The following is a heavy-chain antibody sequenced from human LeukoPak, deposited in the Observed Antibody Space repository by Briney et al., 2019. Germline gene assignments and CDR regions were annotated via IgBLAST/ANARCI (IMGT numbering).Heavy chain of an antibody. J-gene: IGHJ4*02. CDR1: GFTFGTYD. D-gene: IGHD5-12*01. V-gene: IGHV3-13*01. CDR3: ARAPRGSGYADY. CDR2: IGTAGDT. Sequence: PGGSLRLSCAASGFTFGTYDMHWVRQATGKGLEWVAAIGTAGDTYYSDSVKGRFTISRENAKNSLYLQMNSLRGGDTAVYYCARAPRGSGYADYWGQGTLVTVSS.